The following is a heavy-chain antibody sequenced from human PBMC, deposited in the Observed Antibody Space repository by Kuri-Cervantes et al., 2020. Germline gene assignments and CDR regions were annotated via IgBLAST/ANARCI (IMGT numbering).Heavy chain of an antibody. CDR2: IWYDGSNK. CDR3: AKDPLRYCSSTSCYAIDY. J-gene: IGHJ4*02. V-gene: IGHV3-30*02. Sequence: GGSLRLSCAASGFTFSSYGMHWVRQAPGKGLEWVAVIWYDGSNKYYADSVKGRFAISRDNSKNTLFLQMNSLRAEDTAVYYCAKDPLRYCSSTSCYAIDYWGQGTLVTVSS. D-gene: IGHD2-2*01. CDR1: GFTFSSYG.